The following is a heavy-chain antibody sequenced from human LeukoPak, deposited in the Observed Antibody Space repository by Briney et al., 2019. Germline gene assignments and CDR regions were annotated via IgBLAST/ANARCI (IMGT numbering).Heavy chain of an antibody. Sequence: GGSLRLSCAVSGFSLSNYAMSWVRQAPGKGLEWVSLIIASSGSTVYADSVKGRFTISRDNSKNTSYLQMNSLRAEDTAVYYCAKGAYDYVEIGYFDHWGQGTLVTVSS. J-gene: IGHJ4*02. CDR2: IIASSGST. V-gene: IGHV3-23*01. CDR3: AKGAYDYVEIGYFDH. CDR1: GFSLSNYA. D-gene: IGHD5-12*01.